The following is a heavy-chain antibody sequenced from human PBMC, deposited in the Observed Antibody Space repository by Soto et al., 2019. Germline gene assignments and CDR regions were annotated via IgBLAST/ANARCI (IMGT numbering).Heavy chain of an antibody. CDR2: ISYDGSNK. Sequence: GGSLRLSCAASGFTFSSYAMHWVRQAPGKGLERVAVISYDGSNKYYADSVKGRFTISRDNSKNTLYLQMNSLRAEDTAVYYCARDTTVTTMYYFDYWGQGTLVTVSS. CDR1: GFTFSSYA. J-gene: IGHJ4*02. V-gene: IGHV3-30-3*01. CDR3: ARDTTVTTMYYFDY. D-gene: IGHD4-4*01.